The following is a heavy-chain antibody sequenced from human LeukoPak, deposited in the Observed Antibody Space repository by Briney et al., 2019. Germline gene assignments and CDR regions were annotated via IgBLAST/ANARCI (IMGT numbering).Heavy chain of an antibody. D-gene: IGHD6-13*01. CDR3: ARVRQQLVVDSYWYFDL. CDR2: IYYSGST. Sequence: PSETLSLTCTVSGGSISSYYWSWIRQPPGKGLEWIGYIYYSGSTNYNPSLKSRVTISVDTSKNQFSLKLSSVTAADTAVYYCARVRQQLVVDSYWYFDLWGRGTLVTVSS. V-gene: IGHV4-59*01. CDR1: GGSISSYY. J-gene: IGHJ2*01.